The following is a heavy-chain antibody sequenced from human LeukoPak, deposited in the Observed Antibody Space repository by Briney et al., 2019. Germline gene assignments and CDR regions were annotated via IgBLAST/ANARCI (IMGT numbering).Heavy chain of an antibody. CDR3: ARLRASSDANTIFGVVASDY. Sequence: PGGSLRLSCAASGFTFSDYYMSWIRQAPGKGLEWVSSISSSSSYIYYADSVKGRFTISRDNAKNSLYLQMNSLRAEDTAVYYCARLRASSDANTIFGVVASDYWGQGTLVTVSS. J-gene: IGHJ4*02. D-gene: IGHD3-3*01. V-gene: IGHV3-11*06. CDR1: GFTFSDYY. CDR2: ISSSSSYI.